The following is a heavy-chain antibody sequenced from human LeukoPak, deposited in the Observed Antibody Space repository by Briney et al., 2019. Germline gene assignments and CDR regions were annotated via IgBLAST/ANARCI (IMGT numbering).Heavy chain of an antibody. CDR1: GFTFNTYA. J-gene: IGHJ4*02. CDR2: LSGDRSHI. V-gene: IGHV3-21*04. Sequence: GGSLRLSCLASGFTFNTYAMTWVRQAPGGGLEWVAALSGDRSHIYHADSVMGRFTISRDNVKSSLYLQMNSLRADDTAVYYCTRDLYSMYAKWGQGTLVTVSS. D-gene: IGHD2-8*01. CDR3: TRDLYSMYAK.